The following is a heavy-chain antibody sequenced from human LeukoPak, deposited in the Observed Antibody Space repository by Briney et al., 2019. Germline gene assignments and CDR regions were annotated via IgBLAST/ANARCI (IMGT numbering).Heavy chain of an antibody. J-gene: IGHJ6*03. D-gene: IGHD7-27*01. CDR2: IYTSGST. CDR3: ARSGDNYYYYMDV. CDR1: GGSISSYY. Sequence: ESSETLSLTCTVSGGSISSYYWSWIRQPPGKGLEWIGRIYTSGSTNYNPSLKSRVTMSVDTSKNQFSLKLSSVTAAGTAVYYCARSGDNYYYYMDVWGKGTTVTVSS. V-gene: IGHV4-4*07.